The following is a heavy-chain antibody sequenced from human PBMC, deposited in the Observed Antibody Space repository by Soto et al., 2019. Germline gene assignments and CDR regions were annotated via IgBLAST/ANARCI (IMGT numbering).Heavy chain of an antibody. J-gene: IGHJ4*02. CDR2: ISYDGSNK. V-gene: IGHV3-30*18. CDR1: GFTFSSYG. D-gene: IGHD6-19*01. CDR3: AKATVLEEQWLNFDY. Sequence: QVQLVESGGGLVKPGGSLRLSCAASGFTFSSYGMHWVRQAPGKGLEWVAVISYDGSNKYYADSVKGRFTISRDNSKNTLYLQMNSLRAEDTAVYYCAKATVLEEQWLNFDYWGQGTLVTVSS.